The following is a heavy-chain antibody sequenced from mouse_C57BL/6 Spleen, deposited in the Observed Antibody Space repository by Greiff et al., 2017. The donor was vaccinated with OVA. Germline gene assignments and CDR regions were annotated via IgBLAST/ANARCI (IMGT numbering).Heavy chain of an antibody. Sequence: QVQLQQPGAELVRPGSSVKLSCKASGYTFTSYWMHWVKQRPIQGLEWIGNIDPSDSETHYNQKFKDKATLTVDKSSSTAYMQLSSLTSEYSAVSYCARGSNCVYYAMDFWGQGTSVTVSS. J-gene: IGHJ4*01. D-gene: IGHD4-1*01. V-gene: IGHV1-52*01. CDR1: GYTFTSYW. CDR2: IDPSDSET. CDR3: ARGSNCVYYAMDF.